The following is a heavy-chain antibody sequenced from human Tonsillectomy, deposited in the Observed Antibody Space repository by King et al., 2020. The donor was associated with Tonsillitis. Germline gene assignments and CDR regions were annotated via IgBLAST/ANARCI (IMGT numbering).Heavy chain of an antibody. CDR1: GFTFRSYW. CDR3: ASRLAQQWVFDY. J-gene: IGHJ4*02. V-gene: IGHV3-7*03. D-gene: IGHD1-26*01. CDR2: IKEDGSEK. Sequence: VQLVESGGGLVQPGGSLRLSCAASGFTFRSYWMSWVRQAPGKGLEWVANIKEDGSEKYYVDSVKGRFTISRDNAKNSLYLQMNSLRAEDTAVYYCASRLAQQWVFDYWGQGTLVTVSS.